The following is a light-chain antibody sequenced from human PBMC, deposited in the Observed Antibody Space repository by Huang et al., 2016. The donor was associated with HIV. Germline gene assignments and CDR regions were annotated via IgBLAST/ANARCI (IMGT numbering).Light chain of an antibody. Sequence: DIVLTQSPATLSLSPGERATLSCRASQSVSSYLAWYQQKPGQAPRFLIYDASNRDTGSPARFSGSGSGTDFTLTSSSLEPEDFAVYYCQQRSHWWTFGQGTKVEIK. V-gene: IGKV3-11*01. J-gene: IGKJ1*01. CDR3: QQRSHWWT. CDR2: DAS. CDR1: QSVSSY.